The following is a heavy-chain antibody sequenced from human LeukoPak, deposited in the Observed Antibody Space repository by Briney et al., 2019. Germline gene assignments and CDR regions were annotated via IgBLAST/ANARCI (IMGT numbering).Heavy chain of an antibody. Sequence: GGSLRLSCVASGITLNSYAMYWVRQAPGKGLEWVSGITASGASTYYADSVKGRFTISRDNSKHTLYLQMNTLRAEDTALYYCAKDRERWLQSAGFDIWGQGPMVTVSS. V-gene: IGHV3-23*01. CDR2: ITASGAST. CDR1: GITLNSYA. J-gene: IGHJ3*02. CDR3: AKDRERWLQSAGFDI. D-gene: IGHD5-24*01.